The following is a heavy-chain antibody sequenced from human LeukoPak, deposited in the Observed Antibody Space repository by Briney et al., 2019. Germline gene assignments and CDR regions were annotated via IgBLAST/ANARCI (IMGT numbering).Heavy chain of an antibody. D-gene: IGHD2-2*01. CDR1: GFTFSSYA. V-gene: IGHV3-23*01. CDR2: ISGSGGST. Sequence: PGGSLRLSCAASGFTFSSYAMGWVRQAPGKGLEWVSAISGSGGSTYYADSVKGRFTISRDNSKNTLYLQMNSLRAEDTAVYYCAKEGVPGAPPGDYFDFWGQGTLVTVSS. J-gene: IGHJ4*02. CDR3: AKEGVPGAPPGDYFDF.